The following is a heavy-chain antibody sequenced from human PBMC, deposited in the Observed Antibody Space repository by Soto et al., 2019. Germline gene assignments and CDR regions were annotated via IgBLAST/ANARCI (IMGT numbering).Heavy chain of an antibody. CDR2: IYYSGST. V-gene: IGHV4-59*12. J-gene: IGHJ4*02. D-gene: IGHD6-13*01. Sequence: PSETLSLTCTVSGGSISSYYWSWIRQPPGKGLEWIGYIYYSGSTNYNPSLKSRVTISVDTSENQFSLQLNSVTPEDTAVYYCARLVGNSWLDYWGQGTVVTVSS. CDR3: ARLVGNSWLDY. CDR1: GGSISSYY.